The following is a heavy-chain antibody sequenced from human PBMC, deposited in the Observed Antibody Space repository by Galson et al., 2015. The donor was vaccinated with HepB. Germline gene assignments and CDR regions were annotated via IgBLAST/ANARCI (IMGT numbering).Heavy chain of an antibody. CDR2: INSDGSST. CDR1: GFTFSSYW. J-gene: IGHJ6*02. Sequence: SLRLSCAAPGFTFSSYWMHWVRQAPGKGLVWVSRINSDGSSTSYADSVKGRFTISRDNAKNTLYLQMNSLRAEDTAVYYCAREPAADYYYYGMDVWGQGTTVTVSS. D-gene: IGHD2-2*01. V-gene: IGHV3-74*01. CDR3: AREPAADYYYYGMDV.